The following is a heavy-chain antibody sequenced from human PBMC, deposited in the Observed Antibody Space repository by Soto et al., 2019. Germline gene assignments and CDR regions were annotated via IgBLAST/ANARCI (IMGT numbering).Heavy chain of an antibody. CDR2: IIPIFGTA. Sequence: QVQLVQSGAEVKKPGSSVKVSCKVSGGTFSSYAISWVRQAPGQGLEWMGGIIPIFGTANYAQKFQGRVTITADKSTSTAYMELSRLRAEDTAVYYCARGVKWELLGVRLWYGMDVWGQGTTVTVSS. CDR1: GGTFSSYA. J-gene: IGHJ6*02. CDR3: ARGVKWELLGVRLWYGMDV. D-gene: IGHD1-26*01. V-gene: IGHV1-69*06.